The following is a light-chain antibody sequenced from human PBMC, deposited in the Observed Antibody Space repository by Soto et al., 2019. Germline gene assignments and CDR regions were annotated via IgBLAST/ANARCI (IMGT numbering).Light chain of an antibody. V-gene: IGKV3-11*01. CDR2: DAS. Sequence: EIVLTQSPATLSLSPGERATLSCRASQSVSSYLAWYQQKPGQGPRLLIYDASTRATGIPARFSGSGFGTHFTLTISSLEPEDFAMYYCQQSASSVTFGQGTRLEIK. J-gene: IGKJ5*01. CDR3: QQSASSVT. CDR1: QSVSSY.